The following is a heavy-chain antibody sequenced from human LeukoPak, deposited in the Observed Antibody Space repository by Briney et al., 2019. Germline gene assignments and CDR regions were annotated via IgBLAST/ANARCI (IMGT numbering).Heavy chain of an antibody. CDR3: ARVGGRYSPLGY. J-gene: IGHJ4*02. V-gene: IGHV3-7*01. CDR1: GFTFSSYW. CDR2: IKQDGSEK. Sequence: GGSLRLSCAASGFTFSSYWMSWVRQAPGKGLEWVAKIKQDGSEKYYVDSVKGRFTISRDNDKNSLLLQMTSLRAEDTAVYYCARVGGRYSPLGYWGQGTLVTVSS. D-gene: IGHD3-16*02.